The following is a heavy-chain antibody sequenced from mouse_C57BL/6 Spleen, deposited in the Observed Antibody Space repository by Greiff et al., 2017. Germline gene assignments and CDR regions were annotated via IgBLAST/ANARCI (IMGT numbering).Heavy chain of an antibody. Sequence: EVKLQESGPVLVKPGASVKMSCKASGYTFTDYYMNWVKQSHGQSLEWIGVINPYNGGTSYNQKFKGKATLTVDKSSSTAYMELNSLTSEDSAVYYCARDYGNYHDAMDYWGQGTSVTVSS. J-gene: IGHJ4*01. CDR1: GYTFTDYY. D-gene: IGHD2-1*01. CDR3: ARDYGNYHDAMDY. CDR2: INPYNGGT. V-gene: IGHV1-19*01.